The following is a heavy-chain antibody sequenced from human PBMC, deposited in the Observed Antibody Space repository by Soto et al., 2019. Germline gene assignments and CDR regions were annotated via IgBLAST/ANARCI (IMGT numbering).Heavy chain of an antibody. CDR2: IYHSGST. CDR3: ARGFEATAKIRDPFAS. Sequence: NLSLTCAVSGGSISRGGYSWSWIRQPTGKGLEWIGYIYHSGSTYYNPSLKSRVTISVDTSENQFSLKLSSVTAADTAVYYCARGFEATAKIRDPFASRGRRTLVTGSS. CDR1: GGSISRGGYS. D-gene: IGHD3-9*01. J-gene: IGHJ5*01. V-gene: IGHV4-30-2*01.